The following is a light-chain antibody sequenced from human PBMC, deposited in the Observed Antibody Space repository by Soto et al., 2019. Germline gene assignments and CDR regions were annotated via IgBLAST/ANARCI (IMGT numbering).Light chain of an antibody. Sequence: EIVLSQSPGTLSLSPGERATLSCRASQSVSSSYLAWYQQTPGQAPRLLIYDASNRATGIPARFSGSGSGTDFTLTISSLEPEDFAVYYCQQRSNWPTFGQGTRLEIK. CDR2: DAS. V-gene: IGKV3-11*01. J-gene: IGKJ5*01. CDR1: QSVSSSY. CDR3: QQRSNWPT.